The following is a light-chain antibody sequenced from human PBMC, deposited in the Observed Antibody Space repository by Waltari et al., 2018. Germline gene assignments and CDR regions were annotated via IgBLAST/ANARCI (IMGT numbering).Light chain of an antibody. CDR2: DAS. Sequence: EIVLTQSPGTLSLSPGEGATLSCRASQSVATISLAWYQQKVGQAPRLVIYDASTRATGIPDRFSGSGSGTDFTLTISRLEPEDVAVYYCQQYGVSPLTFGGGTKVEVK. CDR3: QQYGVSPLT. V-gene: IGKV3-20*01. J-gene: IGKJ4*01. CDR1: QSVATIS.